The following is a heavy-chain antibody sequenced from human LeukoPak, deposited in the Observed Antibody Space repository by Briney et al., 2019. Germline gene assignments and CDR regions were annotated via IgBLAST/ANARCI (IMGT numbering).Heavy chain of an antibody. J-gene: IGHJ4*02. Sequence: SVXXSLTCTVSGGSISSYYWSWIRQPAGKGLEGIGRIYTSGSTNYNPSLKSRVTMSVDTSKNQFSLKLSSVTAADTAVYYCARDFKDWDSSSWLDYWGQGTLVTVSS. D-gene: IGHD6-13*01. CDR1: GGSISSYY. CDR2: IYTSGST. V-gene: IGHV4-4*07. CDR3: ARDFKDWDSSSWLDY.